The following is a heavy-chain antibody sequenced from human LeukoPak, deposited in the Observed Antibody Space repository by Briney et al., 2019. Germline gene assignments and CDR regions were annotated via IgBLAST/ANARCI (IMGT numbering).Heavy chain of an antibody. D-gene: IGHD1-1*01. Sequence: SVKVSCKASGGTFISYAISWVRQAPGQGLEWMGGTIPIFGTANYAQKFQGRVTITTDESTSTAYMELSSLRSEDTAVYYCARNVNDTTGTSWGFDYWGQGTLVTVSS. CDR1: GGTFISYA. J-gene: IGHJ4*02. V-gene: IGHV1-69*05. CDR2: TIPIFGTA. CDR3: ARNVNDTTGTSWGFDY.